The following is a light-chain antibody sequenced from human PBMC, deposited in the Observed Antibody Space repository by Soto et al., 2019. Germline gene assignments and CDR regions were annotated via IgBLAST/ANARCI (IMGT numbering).Light chain of an antibody. V-gene: IGKV3-20*01. CDR2: GAS. J-gene: IGKJ1*01. Sequence: PGERATHSCRASQSVSSNYLAWYQQKPGQAPSLLIYGASSRATGIPDRFSGSGSGTDFTLTISRLEPEDFAVYYCQQYGSSRWTFGQGTKVEI. CDR1: QSVSSNY. CDR3: QQYGSSRWT.